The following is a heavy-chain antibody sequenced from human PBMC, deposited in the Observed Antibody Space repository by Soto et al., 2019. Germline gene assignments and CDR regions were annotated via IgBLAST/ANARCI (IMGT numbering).Heavy chain of an antibody. Sequence: GGSLRLSCVASGFTFSSYWMHWVRQAPGKGLVWVSRINSDGSSTSYADSVKGRFTISRDNAKNTLYLQMNSLRAEDTAVYYCAREIGEYDWNYVAGGMDVWGQGTTVTVSS. CDR1: GFTFSSYW. J-gene: IGHJ6*02. CDR2: INSDGSST. V-gene: IGHV3-74*01. D-gene: IGHD1-7*01. CDR3: AREIGEYDWNYVAGGMDV.